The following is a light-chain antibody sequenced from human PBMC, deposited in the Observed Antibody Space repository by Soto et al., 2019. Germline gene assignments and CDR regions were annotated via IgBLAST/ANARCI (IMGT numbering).Light chain of an antibody. CDR1: QSISNW. V-gene: IGKV1-5*01. CDR3: QQYNSYS. CDR2: HAS. J-gene: IGKJ1*01. Sequence: IQLKKVASTLPVYLGGRVTITSRASQSISNWLAWYQQKPGTAPKVLIYHASNLQSGVPSRFSGSGSGTEFTLTISSLQPDHFATYDCQQYNSYSFGQGTKLDIK.